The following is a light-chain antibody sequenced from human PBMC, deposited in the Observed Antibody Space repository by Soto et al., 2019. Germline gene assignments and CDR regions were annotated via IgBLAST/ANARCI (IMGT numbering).Light chain of an antibody. CDR2: GAS. J-gene: IGKJ1*01. Sequence: EIVLTQSPGTLSLSPGERATLSCRASQSVTNNYLAWFQQKPGQAPRLLMYGASSRATGIPDRFSGSGSGTEFTLTISSLQSEDFAVYYCQQYNNWPSWTFGQGTKVDIK. CDR3: QQYNNWPSWT. V-gene: IGKV3-20*01. CDR1: QSVTNNY.